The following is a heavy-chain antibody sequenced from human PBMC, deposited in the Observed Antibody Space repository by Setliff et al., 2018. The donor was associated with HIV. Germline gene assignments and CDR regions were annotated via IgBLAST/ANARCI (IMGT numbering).Heavy chain of an antibody. Sequence: SETLSLTCTVSGGSISSGSYYWSWVRQPAGKGLEWIGQIYSSGATKYNPSLKSRVTLSVNTSKNQFSLKLSSVTAADTAVYYCARGAPYCNHGICHLFDYWGHGNLVTVS. CDR1: GGSISSGSYY. CDR3: ARGAPYCNHGICHLFDY. J-gene: IGHJ4*01. D-gene: IGHD2-8*01. CDR2: IYSSGAT. V-gene: IGHV4-61*09.